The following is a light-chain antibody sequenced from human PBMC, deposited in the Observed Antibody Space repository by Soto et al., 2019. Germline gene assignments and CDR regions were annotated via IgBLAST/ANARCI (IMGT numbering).Light chain of an antibody. V-gene: IGLV2-11*01. CDR2: EVS. J-gene: IGLJ1*01. Sequence: QSALTQPRSVSGSPGQSVTISCTGTSSDVGGYNYVSWYQQHPGKAPKLMIYEVSKRPSGVPDRFSGSKSGNTASLPVSGLQAEDEADNYCSSYAGSTGVFGTGTKVTVL. CDR1: SSDVGGYNY. CDR3: SSYAGSTGV.